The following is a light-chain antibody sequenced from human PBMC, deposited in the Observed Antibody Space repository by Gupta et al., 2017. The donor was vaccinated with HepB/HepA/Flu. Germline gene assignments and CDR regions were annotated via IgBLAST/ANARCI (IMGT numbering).Light chain of an antibody. J-gene: IGKJ4*01. CDR1: QNIGAY. CDR3: QQRSDWPLT. CDR2: ESS. V-gene: IGKV3-11*01. Sequence: EIVLTQSPATLSVSPGERATLSCRASQNIGAYLGWYQQKPGQPPRLLIYESSNRATGIPARFSGSGSGTDFTLAISGLEPEDFAVYYCQQRSDWPLTFGGGTKVEIK.